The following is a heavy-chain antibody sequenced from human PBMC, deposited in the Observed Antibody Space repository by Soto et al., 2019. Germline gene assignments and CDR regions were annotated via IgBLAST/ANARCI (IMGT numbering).Heavy chain of an antibody. D-gene: IGHD4-4*01. J-gene: IGHJ4*02. CDR3: AKEFSPHSTFDD. Sequence: VGSLCLTCAASGFTFSTYAMHWVRQAPGKGLEWVGGISSDGGYQNSTGSVKGRFTISRDNSKNTLYLQMTSLSAEDTAVYYYAKEFSPHSTFDDSGQGTLVTVPS. CDR1: GFTFSTYA. CDR2: ISSDGGYQ. V-gene: IGHV3-30*18.